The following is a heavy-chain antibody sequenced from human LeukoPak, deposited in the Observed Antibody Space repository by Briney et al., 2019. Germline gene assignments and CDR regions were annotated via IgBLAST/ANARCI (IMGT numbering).Heavy chain of an antibody. V-gene: IGHV1-69*01. CDR3: ARGGYCSSTSCYYYYYYMDV. CDR1: GGTFSGYA. D-gene: IGHD2-2*01. CDR2: IIPIFGTA. J-gene: IGHJ6*03. Sequence: SSVKVSCKASGGTFSGYAISWVRQAPGQGLEWMGGIIPIFGTANYAQKFQGRVTITADESTSTAYMELSSLRSEDTAVYYCARGGYCSSTSCYYYYYYMDVWGKGTTVTVSS.